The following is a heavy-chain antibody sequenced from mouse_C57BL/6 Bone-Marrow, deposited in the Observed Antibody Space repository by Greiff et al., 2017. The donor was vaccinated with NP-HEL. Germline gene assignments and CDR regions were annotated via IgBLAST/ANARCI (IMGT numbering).Heavy chain of an antibody. Sequence: QVQLQQPGAELVRPGSSVKLSCKASGYTFTSYWMHWVKQRPIQGLEWIGNIDPSDSETHYHHKFKDKATLTVDKSSSTAYMQLGSLTSEDSAVYYGARSGITTSRGYFDYWGQGTTLTVSS. V-gene: IGHV1-52*01. CDR1: GYTFTSYW. CDR2: IDPSDSET. J-gene: IGHJ2*01. D-gene: IGHD1-1*01. CDR3: ARSGITTSRGYFDY.